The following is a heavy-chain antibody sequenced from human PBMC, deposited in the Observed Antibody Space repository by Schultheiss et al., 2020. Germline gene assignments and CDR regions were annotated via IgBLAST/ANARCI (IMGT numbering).Heavy chain of an antibody. V-gene: IGHV3-48*01. J-gene: IGHJ5*02. Sequence: GESLKIACAASGFTFSSYAMHWVRQAPGKGLEWVSYISSSSSTIYYADSVKGRFTISRDNAKNSLYLQMNSLRAEDTAVYYCARGSWSGSNWFDPWGQGTLVTVSS. CDR3: ARGSWSGSNWFDP. CDR1: GFTFSSYA. D-gene: IGHD6-13*01. CDR2: ISSSSSTI.